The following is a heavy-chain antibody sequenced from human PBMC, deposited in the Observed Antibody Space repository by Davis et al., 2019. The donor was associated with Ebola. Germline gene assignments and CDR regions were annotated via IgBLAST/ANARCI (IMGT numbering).Heavy chain of an antibody. Sequence: MPSETLSLTCTVSGASISSGNYYWGWIRQSPEKGLEWIGFIYYSGSTSYHPSLKSRVTTSVDTSKNQFSLNLSSVTAADTAVYYCARGTDGYNPGGYFDSWGQGTLVTVSS. V-gene: IGHV4-39*07. CDR1: GASISSGNYY. CDR3: ARGTDGYNPGGYFDS. J-gene: IGHJ4*02. D-gene: IGHD5-24*01. CDR2: IYYSGST.